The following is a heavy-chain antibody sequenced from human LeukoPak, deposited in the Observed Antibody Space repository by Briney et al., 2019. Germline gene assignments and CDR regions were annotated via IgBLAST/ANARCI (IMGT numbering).Heavy chain of an antibody. Sequence: PSETLSLTCAVYGGSFSGYYWSWIRQPPGKGLEWIGEINHSGSTNYNPSLKSRVTISVDTSKNQFSLKLSSVTAADTAVYYCARGGMGYGSGSYADFDYWGQGTLVTVSS. CDR1: GGSFSGYY. CDR3: ARGGMGYGSGSYADFDY. CDR2: INHSGST. D-gene: IGHD3-10*01. J-gene: IGHJ4*02. V-gene: IGHV4-34*01.